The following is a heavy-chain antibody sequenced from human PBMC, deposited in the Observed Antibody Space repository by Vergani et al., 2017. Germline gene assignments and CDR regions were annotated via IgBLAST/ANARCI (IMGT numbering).Heavy chain of an antibody. J-gene: IGHJ5*02. D-gene: IGHD1-7*01. CDR3: GKTQGTVVGTWWFDP. CDR2: VSGSSATP. Sequence: EVQMVESGGGLVKPGGSLRLSCEASGFSFPGYAMSWVRQAPGKGLEWVSSVSGSSATPYYADSVKGRFTVSRDNSKNTLYLEMNRLNVDDTAIYYCGKTQGTVVGTWWFDPWGQGTPVTVSS. V-gene: IGHV3-23*04. CDR1: GFSFPGYA.